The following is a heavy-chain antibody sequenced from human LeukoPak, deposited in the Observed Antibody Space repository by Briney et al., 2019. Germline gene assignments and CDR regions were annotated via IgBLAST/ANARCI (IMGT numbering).Heavy chain of an antibody. Sequence: GGSLRLSCIASGVTISGDSMNWVRQAPGMGLEWLSYISSGGETIYYADSVKGRVTIFRDNAKNSLYLQMNSLRVEDTAIYYCARDGRAVAFDVWGQGTMVTVSS. D-gene: IGHD6-19*01. CDR2: ISSGGETI. CDR3: ARDGRAVAFDV. CDR1: GVTISGDS. V-gene: IGHV3-48*01. J-gene: IGHJ3*01.